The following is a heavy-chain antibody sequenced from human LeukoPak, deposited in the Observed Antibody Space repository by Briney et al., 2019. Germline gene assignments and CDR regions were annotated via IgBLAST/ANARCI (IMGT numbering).Heavy chain of an antibody. V-gene: IGHV1-58*02. Sequence: SVKVSCKASGFTFTSSAMQWVRQARGQRLEWIGWIVVGSGNTNYAQKFQERVTITRDMSTSTAYMELSSLRSEDTAVYYCASTGGVAATISYIYWFDPWGQGTLVTVSS. CDR1: GFTFTSSA. CDR2: IVVGSGNT. D-gene: IGHD2-15*01. J-gene: IGHJ5*02. CDR3: ASTGGVAATISYIYWFDP.